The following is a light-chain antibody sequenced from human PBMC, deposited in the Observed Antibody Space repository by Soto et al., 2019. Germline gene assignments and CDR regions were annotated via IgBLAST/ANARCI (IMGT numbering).Light chain of an antibody. V-gene: IGKV3-20*01. Sequence: PGERATLSCMASQSVSSYLAWYQQKPGQAPRLLIYDASNRATGIPDRFSGSGSGTDFTLTISRLEPEDFAVYYCQQYGSPHWTFGQGTKVDIK. CDR1: QSVSSY. CDR2: DAS. CDR3: QQYGSPHWT. J-gene: IGKJ1*01.